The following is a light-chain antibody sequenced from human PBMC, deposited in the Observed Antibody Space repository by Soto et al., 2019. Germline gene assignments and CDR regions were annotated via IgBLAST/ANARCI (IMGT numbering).Light chain of an antibody. CDR2: GAY. V-gene: IGKV3-15*01. CDR3: QQYNNWPPLT. Sequence: EIVMTQSPATLSVSPGERATISCRASQSVSSNLAWYQQKPGQAPRLLIYGAYTMATGIPARFSGSGSGTEFTLTISSLQSEDFAVYYCQQYNNWPPLTFGGGTKVGIK. J-gene: IGKJ4*01. CDR1: QSVSSN.